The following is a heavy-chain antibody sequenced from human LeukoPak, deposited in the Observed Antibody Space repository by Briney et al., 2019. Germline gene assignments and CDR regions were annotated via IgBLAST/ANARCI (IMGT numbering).Heavy chain of an antibody. Sequence: SGRALVNPTQPLTLTCTFSGFSLRTSGMRVSWIRQPPVKALEWLARIDWDDNKFYSTSLKTRLTISKDTFKNQVVLTMTNMDPVDTATYYCARHPNDYYYYMDVWGKGTTVTVSS. J-gene: IGHJ6*03. CDR2: IDWDDNK. CDR1: GFSLRTSGMR. V-gene: IGHV2-70*04. CDR3: ARHPNDYYYYMDV.